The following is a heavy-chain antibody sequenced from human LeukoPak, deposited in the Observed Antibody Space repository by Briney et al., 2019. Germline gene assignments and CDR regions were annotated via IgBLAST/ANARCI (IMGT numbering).Heavy chain of an antibody. J-gene: IGHJ4*02. V-gene: IGHV3-30*03. CDR1: GFTFSSYG. Sequence: GGSLRLSCAASGFTFSSYGMHWVRQAPGKGLEWVAVISYDGSNKYYADSVKGRFTISRDNAKNSLYLQMNSLRAEDTAVYYCASPKGRSGYNNNFDYWGQGTLVTVSS. CDR2: ISYDGSNK. CDR3: ASPKGRSGYNNNFDY. D-gene: IGHD3-3*01.